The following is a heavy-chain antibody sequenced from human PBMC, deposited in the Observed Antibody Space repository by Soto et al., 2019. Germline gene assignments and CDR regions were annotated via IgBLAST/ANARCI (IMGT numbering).Heavy chain of an antibody. D-gene: IGHD2-21*02. CDR3: ARESVSYLPTGFDP. CDR2: IYYSGST. V-gene: IGHV4-31*03. Sequence: QVQLQESGPGLVKPSQTLSLTCTVSSGSISSGGYYWSWIRQHPGKGLEWIGYIYYSGSTYYNPSLKSRVIISVDTSKNQFSLKLSSVTAADTAVYYCARESVSYLPTGFDPWGQGTLVTVSS. CDR1: SGSISSGGYY. J-gene: IGHJ5*02.